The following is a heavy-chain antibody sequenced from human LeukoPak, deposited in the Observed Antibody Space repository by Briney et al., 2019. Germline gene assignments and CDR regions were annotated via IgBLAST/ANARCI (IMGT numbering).Heavy chain of an antibody. Sequence: GASVKVSCKASGGTFSSYAISWVRQAPGQGLEWMGGIIPIFGTANYAQKFQGRVTITADKSTSTAYMELSSLRPEDTAVYYCARVTGYMIEDYFDYWGQGTLVTVSS. J-gene: IGHJ4*02. CDR2: IIPIFGTA. V-gene: IGHV1-69*06. D-gene: IGHD3-22*01. CDR3: ARVTGYMIEDYFDY. CDR1: GGTFSSYA.